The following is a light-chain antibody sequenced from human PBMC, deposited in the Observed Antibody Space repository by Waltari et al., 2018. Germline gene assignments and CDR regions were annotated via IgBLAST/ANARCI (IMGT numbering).Light chain of an antibody. Sequence: EIVMTQSPATLSMSPGETATLSCRASQGISSNLAWYQQKPGQAPRLLMYGKSTRASGFPAGSSGSGSGTEFTLTISSLQSEDFATYYCQQYDIWPYTFGQGTKLEIK. CDR3: QQYDIWPYT. J-gene: IGKJ2*01. V-gene: IGKV3-15*01. CDR2: GKS. CDR1: QGISSN.